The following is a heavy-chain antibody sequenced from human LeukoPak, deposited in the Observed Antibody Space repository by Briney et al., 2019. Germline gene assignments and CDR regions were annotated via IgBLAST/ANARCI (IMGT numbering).Heavy chain of an antibody. J-gene: IGHJ6*03. CDR1: GHTFTSYY. D-gene: IGHD1-26*01. CDR3: AGPQWELPFDYYYYYMDV. Sequence: ASVKVSCKASGHTFTSYYMHWVRQAPGQGLEWMGIINPSGGSTSYAQKFQGRVTMTRDMSTSTVYMELSSLRSEDTAVYYCAGPQWELPFDYYYYYMDVWGKGTTVTVSS. CDR2: INPSGGST. V-gene: IGHV1-46*01.